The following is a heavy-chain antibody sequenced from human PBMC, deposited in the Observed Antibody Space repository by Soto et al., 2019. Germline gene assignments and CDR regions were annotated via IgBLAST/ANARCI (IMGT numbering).Heavy chain of an antibody. CDR2: IYWDDDK. V-gene: IGHV2-5*02. CDR1: GFSLTTNGVG. CDR3: AHRGYGDYFDY. J-gene: IGHJ4*02. Sequence: QITLKESGPTLVKPTQTLTLTCTFSGFSLTTNGVGVGWIHQPPGKALEWLAPIYWDDDKRYSPSLKSRLTITKDTSKNQVVLTMTNMDPVDTATYYCAHRGYGDYFDYWGQGTLVPVSS. D-gene: IGHD4-17*01.